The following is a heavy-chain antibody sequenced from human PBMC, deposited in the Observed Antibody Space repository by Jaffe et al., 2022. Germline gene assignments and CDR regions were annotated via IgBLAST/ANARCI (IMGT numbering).Heavy chain of an antibody. V-gene: IGHV4-34*01. D-gene: IGHD2-21*02. CDR2: INHSGST. CDR3: ARVPGGIVVVTAIPPRYWYFDL. CDR1: GGSFSGYY. Sequence: QVQLQQWGAGLLKPSETLSLTCAVYGGSFSGYYWSWIRQPPGKGLEWIGEINHSGSTNYNPSLKSRVTISVDTSKNQFSLKLSSVTAADTAVYYCARVPGGIVVVTAIPPRYWYFDLWGRGTLVTVSS. J-gene: IGHJ2*01.